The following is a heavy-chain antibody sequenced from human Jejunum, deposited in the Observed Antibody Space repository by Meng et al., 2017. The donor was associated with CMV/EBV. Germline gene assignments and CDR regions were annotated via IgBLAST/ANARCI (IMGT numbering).Heavy chain of an antibody. CDR1: VYSFTSYW. D-gene: IGHD5-18*01. V-gene: IGHV5-51*01. J-gene: IGHJ6*02. Sequence: SVYSFTSYWLGWLRQMPGKGLACMGIIYPGESDTRYSPSFQGQVIISADKSITTAYLQWSSLKASDTAMYYCTRRGYSYGYGMDVWGQGTTVTVSS. CDR3: TRRGYSYGYGMDV. CDR2: IYPGESDT.